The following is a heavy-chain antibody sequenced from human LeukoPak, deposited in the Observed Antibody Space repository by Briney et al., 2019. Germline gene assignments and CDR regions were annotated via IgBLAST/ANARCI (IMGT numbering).Heavy chain of an antibody. CDR3: ARRGTYYYDSSGYPFDY. CDR1: GVSIRNTNW. CDR2: IYHTGSA. V-gene: IGHV4-4*02. D-gene: IGHD3-22*01. J-gene: IGHJ4*02. Sequence: SGTLSLTCVVSGVSIRNTNWWSWVRQPPGKGLEWIGEIYHTGSAKYNPSLESRVTISISKSKNQFSLKLSSVTAADTAVYYCARRGTYYYDSSGYPFDYWGQGTLVTVSS.